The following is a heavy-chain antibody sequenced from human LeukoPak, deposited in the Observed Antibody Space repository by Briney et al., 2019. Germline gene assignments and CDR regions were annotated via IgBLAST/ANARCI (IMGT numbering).Heavy chain of an antibody. CDR2: IYLSGST. V-gene: IGHV4-30-2*01. CDR3: ARDTVGATEGTGAFDI. CDR1: GGSISSGGYY. D-gene: IGHD1-26*01. Sequence: SQTLSLTCTVSGGSISSGGYYWSWIRQPPGKGLEWIGYIYLSGSTYYNPSLKSRVTISVDRSKNQFSLKLSSVTAADTAVYYCARDTVGATEGTGAFDIWGQGTMVTVSS. J-gene: IGHJ3*02.